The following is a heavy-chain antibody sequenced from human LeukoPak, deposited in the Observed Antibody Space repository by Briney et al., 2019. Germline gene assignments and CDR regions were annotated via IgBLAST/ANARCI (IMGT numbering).Heavy chain of an antibody. D-gene: IGHD6-13*01. Sequence: SETLSLTCTVSGGSISSYFWSWIRQPPGKGLEWIGYIYYSGSTNYNPSLKSRVTISVDTSKNQFSLKLSSVTAADTAVYYCARGMYSSSWFFDYWGQGTLVTVSS. CDR3: ARGMYSSSWFFDY. J-gene: IGHJ4*02. CDR1: GGSISSYF. V-gene: IGHV4-59*01. CDR2: IYYSGST.